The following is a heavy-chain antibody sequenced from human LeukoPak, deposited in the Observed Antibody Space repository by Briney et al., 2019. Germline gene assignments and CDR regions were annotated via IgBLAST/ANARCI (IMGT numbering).Heavy chain of an antibody. D-gene: IGHD3-3*01. CDR3: ARWGSGYNLFDY. J-gene: IGHJ4*02. V-gene: IGHV3-20*04. CDR2: INWNGGST. Sequence: PGGSLRLSCAPSGFIFEDYGMHWVRQPPGKGLEWVFGINWNGGSTGCADSVKGRFTISRDNAKNSLYLQMNSLRAEDTALYYCARWGSGYNLFDYWGQGILVTVSS. CDR1: GFIFEDYG.